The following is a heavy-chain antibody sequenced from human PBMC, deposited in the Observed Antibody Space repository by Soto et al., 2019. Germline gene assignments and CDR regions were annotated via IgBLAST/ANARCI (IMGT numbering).Heavy chain of an antibody. CDR2: LGAGGDT. CDR1: GFTVSSYD. D-gene: IGHD3-10*01. CDR3: ARGTMVRGTLGPGICGPLDY. Sequence: EVQLVESGGGLVQPGGSLRLACAASGFTVSSYDMHWVRHVTGKGLEWVSTLGAGGDTYFPDSVKGRFTISRDHAKNSLYLQMNNLGAGDTAVYYCARGTMVRGTLGPGICGPLDYWGQGTLVAVSS. J-gene: IGHJ4*02. V-gene: IGHV3-13*01.